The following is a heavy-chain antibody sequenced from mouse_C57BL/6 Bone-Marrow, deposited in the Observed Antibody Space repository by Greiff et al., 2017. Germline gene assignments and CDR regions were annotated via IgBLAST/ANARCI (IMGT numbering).Heavy chain of an antibody. V-gene: IGHV1-80*01. J-gene: IGHJ4*01. D-gene: IGHD1-1*01. Sequence: VQLQQSGAELVKPGASVKISCKASGYAFSSYWMNWVKQRPGKGLEWIGQIYPGDGDTNYNGKFKGKATLTADKSSSTAYMQLSSLTSEDSAVYFCAMITTVVATDYARDDWGQGTSVTVSS. CDR1: GYAFSSYW. CDR3: AMITTVVATDYARDD. CDR2: IYPGDGDT.